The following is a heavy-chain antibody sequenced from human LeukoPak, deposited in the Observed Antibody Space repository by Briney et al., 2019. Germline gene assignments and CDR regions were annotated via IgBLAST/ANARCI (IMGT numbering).Heavy chain of an antibody. Sequence: ASVKVSCKASGYTFTGQYLHWVRQAPGQGLEWMGWINPNSGATNYAQKFQDRVTMTRDTSITTVYMELSRLRSDDTAVYYCEKDDWWGQGTLVTVS. CDR1: GYTFTGQY. J-gene: IGHJ4*01. V-gene: IGHV1-2*02. CDR2: INPNSGAT. CDR3: EKDDW.